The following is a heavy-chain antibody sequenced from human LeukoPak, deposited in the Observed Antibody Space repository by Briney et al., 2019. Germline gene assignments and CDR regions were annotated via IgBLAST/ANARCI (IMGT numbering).Heavy chain of an antibody. V-gene: IGHV3-21*01. CDR2: ISSGSSYI. J-gene: IGHJ1*01. D-gene: IGHD3-22*01. Sequence: KPGGSLRLSCAASGFTFSSSTMNWVRQAPGKGLEWVSCISSGSSYIHYADSVKGRFTISRDNAKNSLYLQMNSLRAEDTAVYYCARDEGLGYYYDSSHFQHWGQGTLVTVSS. CDR3: ARDEGLGYYYDSSHFQH. CDR1: GFTFSSST.